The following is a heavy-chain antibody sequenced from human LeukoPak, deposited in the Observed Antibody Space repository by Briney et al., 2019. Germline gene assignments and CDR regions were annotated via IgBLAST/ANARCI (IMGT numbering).Heavy chain of an antibody. V-gene: IGHV3-74*01. CDR1: GFTFSSYW. D-gene: IGHD6-6*01. CDR2: INSDGSST. J-gene: IGHJ4*02. CDR3: ARGYGSSRGWY. Sequence: GGCLRLSCAASGFTFSSYWMHWVRQAPGKGLVWVSRINSDGSSTSYADSVKGRFTISRDNAKNTLYLQMNSLRAEDTAVYYCARGYGSSRGWYWGQGTLVTVSS.